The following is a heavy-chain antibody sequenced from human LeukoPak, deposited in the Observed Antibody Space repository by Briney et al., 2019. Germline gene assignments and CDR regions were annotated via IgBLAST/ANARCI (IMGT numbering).Heavy chain of an antibody. D-gene: IGHD2/OR15-2a*01. Sequence: GASVKVSCKASGYTFTGYYMHWVRRAPGQGLEWMGWINPKSGVTNFAQYFQGRVTMTRDTSSTTVYMELTRLRSDDTAVYYCARPLGSLKEYWWFDPWGQGTLVTVSS. CDR2: INPKSGVT. J-gene: IGHJ5*02. CDR3: ARPLGSLKEYWWFDP. V-gene: IGHV1-2*02. CDR1: GYTFTGYY.